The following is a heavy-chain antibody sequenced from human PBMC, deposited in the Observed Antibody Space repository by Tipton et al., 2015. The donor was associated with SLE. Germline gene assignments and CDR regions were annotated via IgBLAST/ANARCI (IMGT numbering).Heavy chain of an antibody. D-gene: IGHD3-3*01. CDR1: GGSISSYY. CDR2: IYYSGST. J-gene: IGHJ6*03. Sequence: TLSLTCTVSGGSISSYYWSWIRQPPGKGLEWIGYIYYSGSTNYNPSLKSRVTISVDTSKNQFSLKLSSVTAADTAVYYCAGGGGIRFLEWDYYYMDVWGKGTTVTVTS. V-gene: IGHV4-59*01. CDR3: AGGGGIRFLEWDYYYMDV.